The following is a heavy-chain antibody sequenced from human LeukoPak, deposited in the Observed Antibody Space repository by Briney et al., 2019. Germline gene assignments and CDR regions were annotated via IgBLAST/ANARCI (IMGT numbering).Heavy chain of an antibody. Sequence: PSETLSLTCSVAGQSISSGSYSWSWIRQPAGRRLEWIGLIFNSGSTNYNPSLKCRVSISLDTSQTHFSLILSSVTTTNTTSFYCARGGSTLPSAGGNDIEFYYYYYTDVWGKGTTVTISS. J-gene: IGHJ6*03. V-gene: IGHV4-61*02. CDR2: IFNSGST. CDR3: ARGGSTLPSAGGNDIEFYYYYYTDV. CDR1: GQSISSGSYS. D-gene: IGHD3-9*01.